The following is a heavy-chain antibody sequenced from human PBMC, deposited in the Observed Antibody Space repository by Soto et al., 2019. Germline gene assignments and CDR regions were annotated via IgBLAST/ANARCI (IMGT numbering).Heavy chain of an antibody. J-gene: IGHJ4*02. CDR2: MNPNNGKT. CDR3: ARRKALSGTIYFDY. V-gene: IGHV1-8*01. CDR1: GYTFTTYD. Sequence: QVQLVQSGAEVKKPGASVKISCKSSGYTFTTYDINWVRQATGQGPEWMGWMNPNNGKTGYAQKLQGRVTMTRDTSISTVYLELSSVRSEATAGYYCARRKALSGTIYFDYLGQGTLVTVS.